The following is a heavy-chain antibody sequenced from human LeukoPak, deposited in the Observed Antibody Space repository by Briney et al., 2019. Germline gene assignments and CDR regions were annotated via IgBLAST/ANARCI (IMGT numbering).Heavy chain of an antibody. V-gene: IGHV4-61*01. D-gene: IGHD1-1*01. CDR3: ARYNWDTWFDP. CDR1: GDSVSNDRYY. J-gene: IGHJ5*02. Sequence: SETLSLTCTVSGDSVSNDRYYWTWIRQSPGKGLEWIAYIRYSGHTNYNPSLDTRVTISLDASKNQLSLRLYSVTAADTAMYYCARYNWDTWFDPWGQGALVTVSS. CDR2: IRYSGHT.